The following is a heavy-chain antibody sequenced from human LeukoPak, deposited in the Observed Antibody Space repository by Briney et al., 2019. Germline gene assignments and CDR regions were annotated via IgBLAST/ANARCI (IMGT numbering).Heavy chain of an antibody. J-gene: IGHJ5*02. CDR1: GGSFSGYY. Sequence: PSETLSLTCAVYGGSFSGYYWSWIRQPPGKGLEWIGEINHSGSTNYNPSLKSRVTISVDTSKNQFSLKLSSVTAADTAVYYCARVLLLWFGENWFDPWGQGTLVTVSS. V-gene: IGHV4-34*01. D-gene: IGHD3-10*01. CDR3: ARVLLLWFGENWFDP. CDR2: INHSGST.